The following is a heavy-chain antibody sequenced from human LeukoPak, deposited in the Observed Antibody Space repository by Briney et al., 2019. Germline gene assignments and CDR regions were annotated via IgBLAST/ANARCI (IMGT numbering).Heavy chain of an antibody. J-gene: IGHJ4*02. Sequence: GGSLRLSCAASGFTFTHYSMHLVRQAPGKGLEWVTVISHDGSNKYNADSVKGRFTISRDNSKNTLYLQMNSLTPEDTAVYYCARGRSLEYCIDSNCYAHAGVWGQGTLVTVSS. CDR3: ARGRSLEYCIDSNCYAHAGV. CDR1: GFTFTHYS. V-gene: IGHV3-30*04. CDR2: ISHDGSNK. D-gene: IGHD2/OR15-2a*01.